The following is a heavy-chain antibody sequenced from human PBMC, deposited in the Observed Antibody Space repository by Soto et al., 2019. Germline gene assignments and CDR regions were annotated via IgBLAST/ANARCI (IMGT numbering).Heavy chain of an antibody. Sequence: QVQLQQWGAGLLKPSETLSLTCAVYGGSFSGYYWSWIRQPPGKGLEWIGEINHSGSTNYNPSLKIRVTISVDTSKSQVSLKLSSVTAADTAVYYCARVSGIYYYGMDVWGQGTTVTVSS. CDR2: INHSGST. CDR3: ARVSGIYYYGMDV. D-gene: IGHD3-10*01. J-gene: IGHJ6*02. V-gene: IGHV4-34*01. CDR1: GGSFSGYY.